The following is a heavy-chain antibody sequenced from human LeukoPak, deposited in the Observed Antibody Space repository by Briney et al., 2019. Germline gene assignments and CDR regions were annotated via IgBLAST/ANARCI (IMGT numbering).Heavy chain of an antibody. Sequence: GGSLGLSCAASGFTFSDYYMTWIRQAPGKGLEWVTFIQFDGTDKFYADSVKGRFTISRDNAKNSLYLQMDSLRAEDTAVYYCARPDYDFWSGSPGGHYMDVWGKGTTVTVSS. CDR2: IQFDGTDK. D-gene: IGHD3-3*01. J-gene: IGHJ6*03. CDR3: ARPDYDFWSGSPGGHYMDV. CDR1: GFTFSDYY. V-gene: IGHV3-11*04.